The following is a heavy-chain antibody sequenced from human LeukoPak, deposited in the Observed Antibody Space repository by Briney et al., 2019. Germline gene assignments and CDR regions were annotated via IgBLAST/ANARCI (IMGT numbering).Heavy chain of an antibody. CDR3: ARLGLIVVVTASHDAFDI. CDR2: IYPGDSDT. V-gene: IGHV5-51*01. CDR1: GYSFTNYW. D-gene: IGHD2-21*02. J-gene: IGHJ3*02. Sequence: GESLKISCKGAGYSFTNYWIGCGRQMPGKGLEWMGIIYPGDSDTRYSPSFQGQVTISADKFISTAYLQWSSLKASYTALYYCARLGLIVVVTASHDAFDISGQGTMVTVSP.